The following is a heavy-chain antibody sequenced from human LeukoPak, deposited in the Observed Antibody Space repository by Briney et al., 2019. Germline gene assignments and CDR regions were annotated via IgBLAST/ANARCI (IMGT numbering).Heavy chain of an antibody. CDR2: ISYDGSNK. Sequence: GGSLRLSCAASGFTFSSYAMRWVRQAPGKGLEWVAVISYDGSNKYYADSVKGRFTISRDNSKNTLYLQMNSLRAEDTAVYYCARDLTYSSDFDYWGQGTLVTVSS. D-gene: IGHD5-18*01. V-gene: IGHV3-30-3*01. J-gene: IGHJ4*02. CDR3: ARDLTYSSDFDY. CDR1: GFTFSSYA.